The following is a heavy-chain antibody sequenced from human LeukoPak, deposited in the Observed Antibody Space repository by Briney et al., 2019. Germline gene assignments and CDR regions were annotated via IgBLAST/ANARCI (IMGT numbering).Heavy chain of an antibody. Sequence: GGSLRLSCAASGFTFDDYAMHWVRQAPGKGLEWVSGISWNSGSIGYADSVKGRFTISRDNAKNSLYLQMNSLRAEDTALYYCARSSWFDYYYYYGMDVWGQGTTVTVSS. D-gene: IGHD6-13*01. CDR2: ISWNSGSI. J-gene: IGHJ6*02. CDR1: GFTFDDYA. CDR3: ARSSWFDYYYYYGMDV. V-gene: IGHV3-9*01.